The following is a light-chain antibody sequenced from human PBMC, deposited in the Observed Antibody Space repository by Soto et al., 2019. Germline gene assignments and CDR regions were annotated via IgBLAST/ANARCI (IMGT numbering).Light chain of an antibody. CDR3: QRVNGALP. CDR1: QGISTY. J-gene: IGKJ4*01. CDR2: GAS. V-gene: IGKV1-9*01. Sequence: IQLTQSPSSLSASVGDRVTLTCRASQGISTYLAWYQQRPGKAPELLIYGASTLQSGVPSRFSGSGFGTDFTLTISDLQPEEFAIYYCQRVNGALPFGRGTKVEIK.